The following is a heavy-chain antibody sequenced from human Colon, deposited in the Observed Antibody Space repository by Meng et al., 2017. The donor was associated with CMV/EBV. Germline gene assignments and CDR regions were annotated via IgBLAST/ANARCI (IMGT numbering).Heavy chain of an antibody. CDR2: IYYSGST. V-gene: IGHV4-59*01. D-gene: IGHD6-6*01. Sequence: SETLSLTCTVSGVSMTSYYLNWIRQPPGKGLEWIGYIYYSGSTNYNPSLKSRVTISVDTSKNQFSLKLSSVTAADTAVYYCARGSKAARQNWFDPWGQGTLVTVSS. CDR1: GVSMTSYY. J-gene: IGHJ5*02. CDR3: ARGSKAARQNWFDP.